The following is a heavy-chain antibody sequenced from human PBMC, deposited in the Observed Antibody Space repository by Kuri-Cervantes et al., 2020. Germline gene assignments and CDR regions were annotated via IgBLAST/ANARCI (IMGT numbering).Heavy chain of an antibody. Sequence: LRLSCTVSGGSISSYYWSWIRQPPGKGLEWIGYIYYSGSTYYNPSLKSRVTISVDTSKNQFSLKLSSVTAADTAVYYCARARTFYGTSWGAHPRAYYFDYWGQGALVTVSS. CDR2: IYYSGST. V-gene: IGHV4-30-4*08. CDR1: GGSISSYY. J-gene: IGHJ4*02. CDR3: ARARTFYGTSWGAHPRAYYFDY. D-gene: IGHD2/OR15-2a*01.